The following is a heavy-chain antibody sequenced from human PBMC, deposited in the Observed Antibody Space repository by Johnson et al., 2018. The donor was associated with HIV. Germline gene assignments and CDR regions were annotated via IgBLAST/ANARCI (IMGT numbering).Heavy chain of an antibody. J-gene: IGHJ3*02. CDR1: GFTFDDYG. CDR2: INWNGGST. V-gene: IGHV3-20*04. D-gene: IGHD4-11*01. Sequence: VQLVESGGGLVQPGRSLRLSCAASGFTFDDYGMSWVRQAPGKGLEWVSGINWNGGSTGYADSVKGRFTISRDNAKKSLYLQMNSLRAEDTALYYCAGMTTVTTVGAFDIWGQGTMVTVSS. CDR3: AGMTTVTTVGAFDI.